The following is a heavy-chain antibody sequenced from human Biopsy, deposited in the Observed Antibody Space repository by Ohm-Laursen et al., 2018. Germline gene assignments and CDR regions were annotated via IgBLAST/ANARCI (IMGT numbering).Heavy chain of an antibody. J-gene: IGHJ5*02. CDR2: TYYRTKWYS. CDR3: ARETQTGIPFNWLDP. Sequence: QTLSLTCAISGDSVSNNDAAWNWIRQSPSRGLEWLGRTYYRTKWYSDSAVSVKSRITISVDTSKNQFSLHLKSVSPDDTAVYYCARETQTGIPFNWLDPWGQGTLVIVST. CDR1: GDSVSNNDAA. D-gene: IGHD7-27*01. V-gene: IGHV6-1*01.